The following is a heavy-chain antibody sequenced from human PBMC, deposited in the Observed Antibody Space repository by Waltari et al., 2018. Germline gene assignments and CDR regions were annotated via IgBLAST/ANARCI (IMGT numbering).Heavy chain of an antibody. CDR2: IYHSGST. V-gene: IGHV4-38-2*02. CDR1: GYSISSGYY. J-gene: IGHJ4*02. CDR3: ARDGGPPWIQLWFFDY. Sequence: QVQLQESGPGLVKPSETLSLTCTVSGYSISSGYYWGWSRQPPGKGLEWLGSIYHSGSTYYNPSLKSRVTISVDTSKNQFSLKLSSVTAADTAVYYCARDGGPPWIQLWFFDYWGQGTLVTVSS. D-gene: IGHD5-18*01.